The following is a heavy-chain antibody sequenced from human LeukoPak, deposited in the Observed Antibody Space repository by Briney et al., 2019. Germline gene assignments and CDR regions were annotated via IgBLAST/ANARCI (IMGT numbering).Heavy chain of an antibody. V-gene: IGHV4-34*01. CDR3: GRDKVPAARYYFYYGMDV. D-gene: IGHD2-2*01. CDR1: GGSFSXYY. J-gene: IGHJ6*02. Sequence: SETLSLTCAVYGGSFSXYYWSWIRQPPGKGLEWIXEXNHSGSTNYNPSLKSRVTISVDTSKNQFSLKLSSVTAADTAVYYWGRDKVPAARYYFYYGMDVWGQGTTVTVSS. CDR2: XNHSGST.